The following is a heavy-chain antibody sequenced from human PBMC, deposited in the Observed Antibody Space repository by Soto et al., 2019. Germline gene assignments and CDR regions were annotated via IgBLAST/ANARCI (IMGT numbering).Heavy chain of an antibody. CDR2: INHSGST. V-gene: IGHV4-34*01. CDR3: ARVTTVTRYYYYYYMDV. Sequence: SETLSLTCAVYGGSFSGYYWSWIRQPPGKGLEWIGEINHSGSTNYNPSLKSRVTISVDTSKNQFSMKLSSVTAADTAVYYFARVTTVTRYYYYYYMDVWGKGTTVTVSS. J-gene: IGHJ6*03. CDR1: GGSFSGYY. D-gene: IGHD4-17*01.